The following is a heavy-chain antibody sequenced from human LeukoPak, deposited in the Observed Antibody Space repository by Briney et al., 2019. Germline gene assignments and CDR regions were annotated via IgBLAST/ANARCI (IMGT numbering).Heavy chain of an antibody. CDR2: IWDDGSNK. CDR1: GFTFSSYW. J-gene: IGHJ5*02. CDR3: ARDHLESSGWFGSGAATNWFDP. Sequence: PGGAPRISCAASGFTFSSYWVSWGRQAPGKGLGGGGGIWDDGSNKYYADSVKGRFTISRDNSKNTLYLQMNSLRAEDTAVYYCARDHLESSGWFGSGAATNWFDPWGQGTLVTVSS. D-gene: IGHD6-19*01. V-gene: IGHV3-33*08.